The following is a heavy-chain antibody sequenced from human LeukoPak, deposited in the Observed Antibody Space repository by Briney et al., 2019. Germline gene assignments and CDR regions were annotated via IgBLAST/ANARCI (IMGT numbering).Heavy chain of an antibody. CDR2: NNPKSGGT. V-gene: IGHV1-2*02. Sequence: GASVTVSCMASGYTFTGYYMHWVRQAPGQGLGWVGWNNPKSGGTNYAQKFQGRVTMTRDTSISTAYMELSRLRSDDTAVYYCAREAVPAAMGADYYYYYMDVWGKGTTVTVSS. J-gene: IGHJ6*03. CDR1: GYTFTGYY. CDR3: AREAVPAAMGADYYYYYMDV. D-gene: IGHD2-2*01.